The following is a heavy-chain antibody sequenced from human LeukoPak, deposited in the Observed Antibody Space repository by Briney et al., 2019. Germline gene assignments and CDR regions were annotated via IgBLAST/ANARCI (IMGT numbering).Heavy chain of an antibody. CDR3: AGHFWAGYSNWFDP. CDR2: IYYSGNT. Sequence: SETLSLTCNVSGGSISSYYWSWIRQPPGKGLEWIGYIYYSGNTNYNPSLKSRVTISVDTSKNQFSLKLSSVTAADTAVYYCAGHFWAGYSNWFDPWGQGTLVTVSS. D-gene: IGHD3/OR15-3a*01. CDR1: GGSISSYY. V-gene: IGHV4-59*08. J-gene: IGHJ5*02.